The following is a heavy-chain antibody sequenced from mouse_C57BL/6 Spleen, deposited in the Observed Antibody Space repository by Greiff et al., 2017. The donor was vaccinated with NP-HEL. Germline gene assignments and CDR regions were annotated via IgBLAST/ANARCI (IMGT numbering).Heavy chain of an antibody. CDR2: INPGSGGT. V-gene: IGHV1-54*01. J-gene: IGHJ1*03. Sequence: VQLQQSGAELVRPGTSVKVSCKASGYAFTNYLIEWVQQRPGQGLEWIGVINPGSGGTNYNEKFKGKATLTADKSSSTAYMQLSSLTSEDSAVYFCARGGGNYDWYFDVWGTGTTVTVSS. CDR3: ARGGGNYDWYFDV. CDR1: GYAFTNYL. D-gene: IGHD2-1*01.